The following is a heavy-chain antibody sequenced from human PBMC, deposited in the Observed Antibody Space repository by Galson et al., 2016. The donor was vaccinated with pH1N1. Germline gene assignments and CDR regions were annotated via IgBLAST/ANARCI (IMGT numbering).Heavy chain of an antibody. CDR2: IYTSGST. CDR3: ARANYGDYVGWFDP. J-gene: IGHJ5*02. V-gene: IGHV4-61*09. Sequence: TLSLTCTVSGCSISSGSSYWSWIRQPAGKGLEWIGYIYTSGSTNYNPSLKSRVTISVDTSKNQFSLKLSSVTAADTAVYYCARANYGDYVGWFDPWGQGTLVTVSS. D-gene: IGHD4-17*01. CDR1: GCSISSGSSY.